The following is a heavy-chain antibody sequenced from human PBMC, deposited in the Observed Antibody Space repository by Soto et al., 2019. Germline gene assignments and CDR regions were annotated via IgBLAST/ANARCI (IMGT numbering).Heavy chain of an antibody. CDR1: GGTFSSYT. CDR2: IIPILGIA. J-gene: IGHJ5*02. D-gene: IGHD2-2*01. Sequence: SVKVSCKASGGTFSSYTISWVRQAPGQGLEWMGRIIPILGIANYAQKFQGRVTITADKSTSTAYMELSSLRSEDTAVYYCAREPPPGHCSSTSCTNWFDPWGQGTLVTVSS. CDR3: AREPPPGHCSSTSCTNWFDP. V-gene: IGHV1-69*04.